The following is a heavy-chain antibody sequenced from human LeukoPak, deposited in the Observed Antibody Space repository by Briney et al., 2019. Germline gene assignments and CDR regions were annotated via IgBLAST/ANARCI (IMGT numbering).Heavy chain of an antibody. CDR2: INPSGGST. D-gene: IGHD1-20*01. J-gene: IGHJ6*03. CDR1: GYTFTSYY. CDR3: ARDMNNWNYDYYYYMDV. Sequence: ASVKVSCKASGYTFTSYYMHWVRQAPGQGLEWMGIINPSGGSTSYAQKFQGRVTMTRDTSTSTVYMELSSLRSEDTAVYYCARDMNNWNYDYYYYMDVWGKGTTVTVSS. V-gene: IGHV1-46*01.